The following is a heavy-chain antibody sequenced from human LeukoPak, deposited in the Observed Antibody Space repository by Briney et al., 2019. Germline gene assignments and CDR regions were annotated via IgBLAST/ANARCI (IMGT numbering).Heavy chain of an antibody. J-gene: IGHJ5*02. Sequence: PGESLRLSCAASGFTFSSYWMTWVRQAPGKGLEWVANIKHDGSEKYYVDSVKGRFTISRDNAKNSLFLQMNSLRAEDTAVYYCAKALTSGCDWFDPWGQGTLVTVSS. D-gene: IGHD6-19*01. CDR3: AKALTSGCDWFDP. CDR1: GFTFSSYW. CDR2: IKHDGSEK. V-gene: IGHV3-7*01.